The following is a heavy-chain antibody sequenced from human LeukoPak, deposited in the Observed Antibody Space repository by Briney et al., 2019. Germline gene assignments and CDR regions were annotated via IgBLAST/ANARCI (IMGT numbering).Heavy chain of an antibody. J-gene: IGHJ6*03. Sequence: ASVKVSCKASGYTFTSYGISWVRQAPGQGLEWMGWISAYNGNTNYAQKLQGRVTMTTDTSTSTAYMELRSLRSDDTAVYYCARGDYDFWSGPKRYYYYMDVWGKGTTVTDSS. D-gene: IGHD3-3*01. CDR3: ARGDYDFWSGPKRYYYYMDV. CDR2: ISAYNGNT. V-gene: IGHV1-18*01. CDR1: GYTFTSYG.